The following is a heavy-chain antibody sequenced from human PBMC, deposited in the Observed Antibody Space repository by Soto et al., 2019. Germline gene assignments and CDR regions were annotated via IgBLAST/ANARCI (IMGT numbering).Heavy chain of an antibody. D-gene: IGHD1-1*01. Sequence: GESLKISCKGSEYSFANQWIGWVRQMPGKGLEWVGIISPDTSRTLYGPSLQGQVTISVDKSISTVYLQWNSLKASDTAMYYCTKRLNDVPKPSPWLDPWGQGTLVTV. V-gene: IGHV5-51*01. CDR3: TKRLNDVPKPSPWLDP. CDR1: EYSFANQW. CDR2: ISPDTSRT. J-gene: IGHJ5*02.